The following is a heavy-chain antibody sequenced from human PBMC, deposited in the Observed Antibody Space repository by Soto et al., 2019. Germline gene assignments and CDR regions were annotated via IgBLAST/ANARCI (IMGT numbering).Heavy chain of an antibody. J-gene: IGHJ4*02. Sequence: PGGSLRLSCAASGFSFSSYAMSWVHQAPGKGLEWVSAISGSGGSTYYADSVKGRFTISRDNSKNTLYLQMNSLRAEDTAVYYCAKDGRRWLQFVYWGQGPLVTVSS. CDR3: AKDGRRWLQFVY. D-gene: IGHD5-12*01. CDR1: GFSFSSYA. CDR2: ISGSGGST. V-gene: IGHV3-23*01.